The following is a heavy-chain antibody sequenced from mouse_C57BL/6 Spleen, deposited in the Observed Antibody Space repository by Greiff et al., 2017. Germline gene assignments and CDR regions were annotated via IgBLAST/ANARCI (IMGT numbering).Heavy chain of an antibody. CDR1: GFSLTSYG. J-gene: IGHJ4*01. V-gene: IGHV2-2*01. D-gene: IGHD2-4*01. Sequence: VQLQQSGPGLVQPSQSLSITCTVSGFSLTSYGVHWVRQSPGKGLEWLGVIWSGGSTDYNAAFISRLSISKDNSKSQVFFKMNSLQADDTAIYYCAKIYYDDDLGYAMDYWGQGTSVTVSS. CDR2: IWSGGST. CDR3: AKIYYDDDLGYAMDY.